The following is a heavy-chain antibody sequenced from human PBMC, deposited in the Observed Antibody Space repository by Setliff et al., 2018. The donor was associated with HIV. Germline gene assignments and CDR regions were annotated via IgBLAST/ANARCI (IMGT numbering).Heavy chain of an antibody. V-gene: IGHV4-39*06. CDR3: ARLSCSSNSCPFYY. J-gene: IGHJ4*02. D-gene: IGHD2-2*01. CDR1: DGSMTSGSYY. CDR2: FYYSGTT. Sequence: SETLSLTCSVSDGSMTSGSYYWGWIRQPPGKGLEWIGSFYYSGTTYYNPSLKSLLRMSVDTSKNQFTLKVSSLTAADTAVYYLARLSCSSNSCPFYYWVRGTLVTVSS.